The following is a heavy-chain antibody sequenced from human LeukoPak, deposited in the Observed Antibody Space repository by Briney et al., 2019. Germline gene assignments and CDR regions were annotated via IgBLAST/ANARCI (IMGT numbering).Heavy chain of an antibody. CDR1: GFTVTSNY. D-gene: IGHD4-17*01. J-gene: IGHJ4*02. Sequence: PGGSLRLSCVVSGFTVTSNYMSWVRQAPGKGLEWVSVIYSGGTTNYADSVKGRFTVCRDNSKNTLYLQMNSLRAEDTAVYYCAREAHGEPTVIDYWGQGTLVTVSS. CDR2: IYSGGTT. CDR3: AREAHGEPTVIDY. V-gene: IGHV3-66*01.